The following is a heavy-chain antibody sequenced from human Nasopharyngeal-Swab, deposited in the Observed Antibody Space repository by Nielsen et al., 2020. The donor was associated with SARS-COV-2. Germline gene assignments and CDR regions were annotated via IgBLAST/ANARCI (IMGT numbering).Heavy chain of an antibody. D-gene: IGHD1-26*01. CDR2: ISYDGLND. CDR3: ARGFGNAWVGERPVFDY. CDR1: GFTFSSYS. J-gene: IGHJ4*02. V-gene: IGHV3-30*04. Sequence: GESLKISCVASGFTFSSYSMHWVRQAPGKGLEWLGVISYDGLNDYYADSVKGRFTMSRDNSKSTLYLHMERLSTDDTALFYCARGFGNAWVGERPVFDYWGQGTQVTVSS.